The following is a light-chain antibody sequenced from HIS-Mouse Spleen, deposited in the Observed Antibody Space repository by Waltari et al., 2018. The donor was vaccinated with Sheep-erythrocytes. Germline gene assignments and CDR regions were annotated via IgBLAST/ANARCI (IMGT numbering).Light chain of an antibody. CDR2: ESS. CDR3: CSYAGSSTPWV. CDR1: SSDVGSYNL. V-gene: IGLV2-23*01. Sequence: QSALTQPASVSGSPGQSITISCTGTSSDVGSYNLVSWYQQHPGKAPQRMIYESSKRPSGVSNRFSGSKSGNTASLTIAGLQAEDEADYYCCSYAGSSTPWVFGGGTKLTVL. J-gene: IGLJ3*02.